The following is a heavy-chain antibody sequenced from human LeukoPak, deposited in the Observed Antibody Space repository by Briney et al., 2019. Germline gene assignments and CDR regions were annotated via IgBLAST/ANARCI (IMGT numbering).Heavy chain of an antibody. CDR2: INPDSGGT. V-gene: IGHV1-2*02. D-gene: IGHD3-10*01. Sequence: ASVKVSCKASGYTFTDYFLHWVRQAPGQGLEWMGWINPDSGGTSYAQKFQGRVTMTRDTSISTAYMALSRLRPDDTAVYFCARAGLSMVRGIITLNDHYAMDVWGQGTTVTVSS. CDR1: GYTFTDYF. CDR3: ARAGLSMVRGIITLNDHYAMDV. J-gene: IGHJ6*02.